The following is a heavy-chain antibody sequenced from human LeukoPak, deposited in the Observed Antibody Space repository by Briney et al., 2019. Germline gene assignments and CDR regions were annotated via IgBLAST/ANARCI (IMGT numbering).Heavy chain of an antibody. Sequence: PSETLSLTCTASGGSISTNSYYWAWVRQPPGKGLEWIVSIYYDGTTYYSPSLKSRVTTSIDTSKNQFSLKLSSVTAADTAVYYCARHRVLWFGESITPYFDYWGQGTLVTVSS. CDR1: GGSISTNSYY. D-gene: IGHD3-10*01. J-gene: IGHJ4*02. CDR2: IYYDGTT. V-gene: IGHV4-39*01. CDR3: ARHRVLWFGESITPYFDY.